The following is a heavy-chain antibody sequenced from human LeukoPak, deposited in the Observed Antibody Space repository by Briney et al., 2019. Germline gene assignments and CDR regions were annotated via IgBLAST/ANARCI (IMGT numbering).Heavy chain of an antibody. J-gene: IGHJ6*03. D-gene: IGHD3-10*01. CDR1: GYTFTGYY. CDR2: INPNSGGT. V-gene: IGHV1-2*02. CDR3: ARAKRGRQYYYYYYMDV. Sequence: GASVKVSCKASGYTFTGYYMHWVRQAPGQGLEWMGWINPNSGGTNYAQKFQGRVTMTRDTSISTAYMELSRLRSDDTAVYYCARAKRGRQYYYYYYMDVWGKGTTVTVSS.